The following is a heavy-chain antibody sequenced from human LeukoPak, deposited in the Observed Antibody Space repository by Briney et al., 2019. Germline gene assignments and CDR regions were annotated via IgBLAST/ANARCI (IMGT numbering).Heavy chain of an antibody. J-gene: IGHJ1*01. D-gene: IGHD1-26*01. V-gene: IGHV4-59*01. CDR1: GGSISSYY. Sequence: SETLSLTSTVSGGSISSYYWSWIRQPPGKGLEGIGYIYYSGSTNYNPPLKSRAIISVDTTKNQFSRKLSSVTAADTAVYYCARGRIVRAPFFQPAEYFQHWGQGTLVTVSS. CDR3: ARGRIVRAPFFQPAEYFQH. CDR2: IYYSGST.